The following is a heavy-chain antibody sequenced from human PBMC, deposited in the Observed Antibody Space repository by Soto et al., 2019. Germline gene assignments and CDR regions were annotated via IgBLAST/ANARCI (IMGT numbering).Heavy chain of an antibody. J-gene: IGHJ5*02. D-gene: IGHD2-15*01. CDR1: GGSISSGDYY. Sequence: SETLSLTCTVSGGSISSGDYYWSWIRQPPGKGLEWIGYIYYSGSTYYNPSLKSRVTISVDTSKNQFSLKLSPVTAADTAVYYCARSIYNIVAEHWFDPWGQGTLVTVSS. CDR2: IYYSGST. V-gene: IGHV4-30-4*01. CDR3: ARSIYNIVAEHWFDP.